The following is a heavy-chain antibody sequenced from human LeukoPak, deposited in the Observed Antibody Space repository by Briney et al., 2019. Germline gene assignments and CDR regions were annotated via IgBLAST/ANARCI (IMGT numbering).Heavy chain of an antibody. CDR2: IYYSGST. J-gene: IGHJ4*02. V-gene: IGHV4-30-4*01. Sequence: AQTLSLTCTVSGGSINTGDYYWTWLRQSPGMGLEWMGYIYYSGSTYYNPALQSRLTISLDTSKNQFSLKLSSVTAEDTAVYYCAGGHMVRGVIMGFFGFDHWGQGTLATVSS. CDR3: AGGHMVRGVIMGFFGFDH. CDR1: GGSINTGDYY. D-gene: IGHD3-10*01.